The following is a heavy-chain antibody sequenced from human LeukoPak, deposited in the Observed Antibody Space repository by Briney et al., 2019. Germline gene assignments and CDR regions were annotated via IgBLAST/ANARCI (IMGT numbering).Heavy chain of an antibody. CDR1: GGPISDYY. J-gene: IGHJ4*02. V-gene: IGHV4-59*01. CDR2: SYYTGVT. CDR3: ARLHLDYLDY. Sequence: PSETLSLTCTVSGGPISDYYWSWIRQPPGKGPEWIGYSYYTGVTNYNPSLKSRVSISVDTSKKQFSLNLTSVTTADTAVYYCARLHLDYLDYWGQGAVVTVSS.